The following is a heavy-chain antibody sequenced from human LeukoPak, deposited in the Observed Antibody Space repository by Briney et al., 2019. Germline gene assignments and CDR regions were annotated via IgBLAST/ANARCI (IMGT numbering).Heavy chain of an antibody. CDR2: ISGSGDNT. Sequence: GGSLRLSCAASGFTFSSYAMSWVRQAPGKGLEWVSGISGSGDNTYYADSVKGRFTISRDNSKNTLYVQVNSLGTEDTAAYYCAKDKGSSSPDNWFDPWGQGTLVTVSS. D-gene: IGHD6-6*01. CDR3: AKDKGSSSPDNWFDP. J-gene: IGHJ5*02. V-gene: IGHV3-23*01. CDR1: GFTFSSYA.